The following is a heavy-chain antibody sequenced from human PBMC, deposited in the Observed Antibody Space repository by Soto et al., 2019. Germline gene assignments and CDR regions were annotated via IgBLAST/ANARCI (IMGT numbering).Heavy chain of an antibody. CDR1: GFTFSSYA. CDR3: AKDGSIYYYYMDV. CDR2: ISGSGGST. V-gene: IGHV3-23*01. Sequence: EVQLLESGGGLVQPGGSLRLSCAASGFTFSSYAMSWVRQAPGKGLEWVSAISGSGGSTYYAASVKGRFTISRDNSKNTLYLQMNSLRAEDTAVYYCAKDGSIYYYYMDVWGKGTTVTVSS. J-gene: IGHJ6*03.